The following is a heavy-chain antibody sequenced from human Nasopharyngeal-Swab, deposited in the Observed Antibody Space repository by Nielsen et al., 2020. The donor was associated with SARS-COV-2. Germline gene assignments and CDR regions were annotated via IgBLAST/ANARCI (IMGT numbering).Heavy chain of an antibody. V-gene: IGHV3-21*01. Sequence: GESLKISCAASGFTFDTYIMGWVRQAPGKGLEWVSSIRGRNGYIWNADSVKGRFTISRDNAQSSLFLQMSSLRAEDTAVYFCVREGSHKFDYWGQGTLVTVSS. CDR1: GFTFDTYI. CDR3: VREGSHKFDY. J-gene: IGHJ4*02. CDR2: IRGRNGYI.